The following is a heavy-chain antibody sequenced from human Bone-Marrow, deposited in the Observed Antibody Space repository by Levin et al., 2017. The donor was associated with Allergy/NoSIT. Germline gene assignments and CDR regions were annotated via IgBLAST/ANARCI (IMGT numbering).Heavy chain of an antibody. J-gene: IGHJ6*02. CDR2: ISYDGSNK. CDR1: GFTFSSYG. Sequence: GGSLRLSCAASGFTFSSYGMHWVRQAPGKGLEWVAVISYDGSNKYYADSVKGRFTISRDNSKNTLYLQMNSLRAEDTAVYYCAKDSRWKATNYYGSGSSTYYYYYYGMDVWGQGTTVTVSS. CDR3: AKDSRWKATNYYGSGSSTYYYYYYGMDV. V-gene: IGHV3-30*18. D-gene: IGHD3-10*01.